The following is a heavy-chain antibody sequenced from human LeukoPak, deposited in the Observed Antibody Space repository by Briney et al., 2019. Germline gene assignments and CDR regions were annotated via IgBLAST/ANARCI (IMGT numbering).Heavy chain of an antibody. J-gene: IGHJ4*02. CDR2: VYPDDSDT. V-gene: IGHV5-51*01. D-gene: IGHD1-26*01. CDR3: ARPSGTYFPFDY. Sequence: GGSLRLSCKTSGYSFTRYWIAWVRQTPGKGLEWMGIVYPDDSDTRYSPAFQGPVTISADKSITTAYLHWSSLKASDTAVYYCARPSGTYFPFDYWGQGTLVTVSS. CDR1: GYSFTRYW.